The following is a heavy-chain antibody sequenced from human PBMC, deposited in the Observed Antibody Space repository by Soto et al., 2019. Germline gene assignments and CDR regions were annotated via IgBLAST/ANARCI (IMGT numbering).Heavy chain of an antibody. Sequence: QVQLVQSGAEVKKPGASVKVSCKASGYIFIHYYIHWVRQAPGQGLEWMAIINPNGGSTNYAQKFQGRVTVTSHPCTSTVAMELNSLGSDDTAVYFCARSLLQGDFWCQGTLVIVSS. CDR1: GYIFIHYY. V-gene: IGHV1-46*01. CDR3: ARSLLQGDF. J-gene: IGHJ4*02. CDR2: INPNGGST. D-gene: IGHD2-21*01.